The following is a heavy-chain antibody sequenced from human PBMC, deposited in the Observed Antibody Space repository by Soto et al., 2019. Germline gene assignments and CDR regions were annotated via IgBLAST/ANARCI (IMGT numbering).Heavy chain of an antibody. CDR3: ARDVGKDIVVVVAAPMDV. D-gene: IGHD2-15*01. J-gene: IGHJ6*02. V-gene: IGHV3-30-3*01. CDR1: GFTFSSYA. CDR2: ISYDGSNK. Sequence: GGSLRLSCAASGFTFSSYAMHWVRQAPGKGLEWVAVISYDGSNKYYADSVKGRFTISRDNSKNTLYLQMNSLGAEDTAVYYCARDVGKDIVVVVAAPMDVWGQGTTVTVSS.